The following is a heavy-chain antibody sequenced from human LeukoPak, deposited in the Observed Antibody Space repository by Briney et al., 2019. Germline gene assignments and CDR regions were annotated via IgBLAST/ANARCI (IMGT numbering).Heavy chain of an antibody. D-gene: IGHD1-1*01. V-gene: IGHV3-23*01. CDR1: GFTFSSYV. CDR3: ATRGTTATKYFEH. CDR2: ITSGGST. J-gene: IGHJ4*02. Sequence: GGSLRLSCAASGFTFSSYVMSWVRQAPGKGLEWVSTITSGGSTYYADSVKGRFTISRDNSKNMLHLQMKSLRAEDTAVYYCATRGTTATKYFEHWGQGTLVTVSS.